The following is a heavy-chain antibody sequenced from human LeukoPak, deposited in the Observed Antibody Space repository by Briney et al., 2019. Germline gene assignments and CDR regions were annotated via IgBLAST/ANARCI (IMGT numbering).Heavy chain of an antibody. CDR3: ARGAAYYYMDV. D-gene: IGHD6-13*01. CDR2: ISYDGSSE. Sequence: GGSLLLSCAASGFPFSSYAVHWVRQAPGKGLEWVAVISYDGSSEYYADSVKGRFTISRDNSKNTLYLQMNSLRAEDTAVYYCARGAAYYYMDVWGKGTTVTVSS. V-gene: IGHV3-30*04. J-gene: IGHJ6*03. CDR1: GFPFSSYA.